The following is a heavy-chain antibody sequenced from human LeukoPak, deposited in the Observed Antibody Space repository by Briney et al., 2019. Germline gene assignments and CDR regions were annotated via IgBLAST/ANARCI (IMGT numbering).Heavy chain of an antibody. J-gene: IGHJ4*02. V-gene: IGHV4-34*01. CDR1: GGSFSGYY. CDR3: ATRRAQWLVRFDY. CDR2: ISHSGST. D-gene: IGHD6-19*01. Sequence: SETLSLTCAVYGGSFSGYYWSWIRQPPGKGLEWIGEISHSGSTNYNPSLTSRVTISVDTSKNQFSLKLSSVTAADTAVYYCATRRAQWLVRFDYWGQGTLVTVSS.